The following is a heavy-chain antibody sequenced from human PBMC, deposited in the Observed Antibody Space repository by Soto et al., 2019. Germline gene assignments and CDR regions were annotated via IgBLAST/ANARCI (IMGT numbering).Heavy chain of an antibody. CDR1: GFTFSDYS. V-gene: IGHV3-21*06. CDR3: AREYYYESNGWLRPFDY. D-gene: IGHD3-22*01. CDR2: SRRSSTLL. J-gene: IGHJ4*02. Sequence: PGGSLRLSCAASGFTFSDYSMNWVRQAPGKGLEWVSSSRRSSTLLYYADSVKGRFTISRDTAKNSLCLQMNSLRAEDTAVYYCAREYYYESNGWLRPFDYWGQGTLVTVSS.